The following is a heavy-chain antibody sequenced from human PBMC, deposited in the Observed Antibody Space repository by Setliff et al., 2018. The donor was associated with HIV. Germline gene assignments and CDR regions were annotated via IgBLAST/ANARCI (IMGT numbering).Heavy chain of an antibody. V-gene: IGHV4-61*09. CDR1: GGSISSGIYY. Sequence: PSETLSLTCTVSGGSISSGIYYWIWIRQPAGKGLEWIGHVYTTGGTNYNPSLESRLTISGDTSKNQVSLRLSSVTAADTAVYYCARGGGSYERYYYYGMDVWGQGTTVTVSS. J-gene: IGHJ6*02. D-gene: IGHD1-26*01. CDR2: VYTTGGT. CDR3: ARGGGSYERYYYYGMDV.